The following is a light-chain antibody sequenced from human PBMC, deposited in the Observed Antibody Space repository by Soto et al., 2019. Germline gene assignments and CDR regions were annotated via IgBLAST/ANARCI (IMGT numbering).Light chain of an antibody. CDR2: GAS. CDR3: QQYGSSPPYT. J-gene: IGKJ2*01. CDR1: QSVSSSY. V-gene: IGKV3-20*01. Sequence: EIVSTQSPGTLSLSPGERATLSCRASQSVSSSYLAWYQQKPGQAPRLLIYGASSRPTGIPDRFSGSGSGTDFTLTISRLEPEDFAVYYCQQYGSSPPYTFGQGTKLEIK.